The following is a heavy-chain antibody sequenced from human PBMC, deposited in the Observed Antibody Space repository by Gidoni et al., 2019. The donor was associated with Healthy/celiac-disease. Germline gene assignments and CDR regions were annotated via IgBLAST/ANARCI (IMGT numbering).Heavy chain of an antibody. CDR2: ILPIIGIA. D-gene: IGHD5-18*01. V-gene: IGHV1-69*02. CDR3: ARANDIRAMDEDGMDV. CDR1: GGTFSSYT. Sequence: QVQLVQSGAEVTKPGSSVKVSCKPSGGTFSSYTRIWVRQAPGQGLEWMGRILPIIGIANYEQKVQGRVKITADKAKSTAYMELSSLRSEDTAVYYWARANDIRAMDEDGMDVWGQGTTVTVSS. J-gene: IGHJ6*02.